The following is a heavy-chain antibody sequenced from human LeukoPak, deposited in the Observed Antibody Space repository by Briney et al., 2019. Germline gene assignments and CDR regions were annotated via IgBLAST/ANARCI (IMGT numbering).Heavy chain of an antibody. CDR2: INPKSGGT. Sequence: ASVKVSCKASGYTFTGHYMHWVRQAPGQGLEWMGWINPKSGGTNYAQKLQGRVTMTRDTSTSTAYMELSRLRSDDTAVYYCARDGNWNYHPFDPWGQGTLVTVSS. CDR3: ARDGNWNYHPFDP. J-gene: IGHJ5*02. V-gene: IGHV1-2*02. D-gene: IGHD1-7*01. CDR1: GYTFTGHY.